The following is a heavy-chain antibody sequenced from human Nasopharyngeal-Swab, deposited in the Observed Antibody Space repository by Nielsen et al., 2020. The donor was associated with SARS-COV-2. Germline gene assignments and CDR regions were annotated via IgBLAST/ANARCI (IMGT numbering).Heavy chain of an antibody. CDR2: IYYSGST. D-gene: IGHD3-22*01. CDR3: ARESDYYDSSGNLGDAFDI. V-gene: IGHV4-61*01. J-gene: IGHJ3*02. CDR1: GGSVSSGSYY. Sequence: SETLSLTCTVSGGSVSSGSYYWSWIRQPPGKGLEWIGYIYYSGSTNYNPSLKSRVTISVDTSKNQFSLKLSSVTAADTAVYYCARESDYYDSSGNLGDAFDIWGQGTMVTVSS.